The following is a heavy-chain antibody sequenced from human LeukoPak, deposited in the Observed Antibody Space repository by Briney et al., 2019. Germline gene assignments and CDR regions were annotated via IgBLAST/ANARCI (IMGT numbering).Heavy chain of an antibody. D-gene: IGHD3-10*01. Sequence: GGSLRLSCAASGFTFSSYGMHWVRQTPGKGLEWVAFIRYDGSNKYYADSVKGRFTISRDNSKNTLYLQMNSLRAEDTAVYYCAKSGMSLALSPVGAFDIWGQGTMVTVSS. CDR2: IRYDGSNK. V-gene: IGHV3-30*02. CDR1: GFTFSSYG. CDR3: AKSGMSLALSPVGAFDI. J-gene: IGHJ3*02.